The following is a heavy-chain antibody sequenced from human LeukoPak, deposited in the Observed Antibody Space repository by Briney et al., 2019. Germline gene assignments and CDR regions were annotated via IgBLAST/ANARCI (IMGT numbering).Heavy chain of an antibody. Sequence: TGGSLRLSCAASGFTFSNAWMSWVRQAPGKGLEWVGRIKSKTDGCTPDYAAPVKGRFTISRDDSKNTLYLQMNSLKTEDTAVYYCTTKEESYYDYVWGSYRYTVDYYYYMDVWGKGTTVTVSS. J-gene: IGHJ6*03. CDR2: IKSKTDGCTP. CDR1: GFTFSNAW. V-gene: IGHV3-15*01. CDR3: TTKEESYYDYVWGSYRYTVDYYYYMDV. D-gene: IGHD3-16*02.